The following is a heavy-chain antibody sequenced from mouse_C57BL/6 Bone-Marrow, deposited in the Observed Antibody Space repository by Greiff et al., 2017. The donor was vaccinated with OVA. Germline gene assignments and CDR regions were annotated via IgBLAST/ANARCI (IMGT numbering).Heavy chain of an antibody. J-gene: IGHJ1*03. D-gene: IGHD2-4*01. V-gene: IGHV10-1*01. Sequence: GGGLVQPKGSLKLSCAASGFSFNTYAMNWVRQAPGKGLEWVARIRSKSNNYATYYADSVKDRFTISRDDSESMLYLQMNNLKTEDTAMYYCVRHQDYDYDWYFDVWGTGTTVTVSS. CDR2: IRSKSNNYAT. CDR3: VRHQDYDYDWYFDV. CDR1: GFSFNTYA.